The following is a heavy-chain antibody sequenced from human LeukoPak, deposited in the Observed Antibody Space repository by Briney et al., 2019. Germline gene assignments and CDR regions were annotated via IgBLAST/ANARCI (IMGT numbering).Heavy chain of an antibody. V-gene: IGHV1-18*01. J-gene: IGHJ4*02. CDR1: GYTFTSYG. CDR3: ARDPKPYYFDY. CDR2: ISAYNGNT. Sequence: ASETVSCKASGYTFTSYGISWVRQAPGQGLEWMGWISAYNGNTNYAQKLQGRVTMTTDTSPSTAYMQLRSLRSDDTAVYYCARDPKPYYFDYWGQGTLVIVS.